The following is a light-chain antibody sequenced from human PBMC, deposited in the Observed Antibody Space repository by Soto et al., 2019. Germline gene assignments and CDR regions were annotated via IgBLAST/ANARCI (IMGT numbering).Light chain of an antibody. CDR1: QSVSSY. CDR3: QPRSNWPTYT. V-gene: IGKV3-11*01. CDR2: DAS. Sequence: EIVLTQSPATLSLSPGERATLSCRASQSVSSYLAWYQQKPGQAPRLLIYDASNRATGIPARFSGSGSGTDFTLTISSLEPEDFAVYYCQPRSNWPTYTFGQETKREIK. J-gene: IGKJ2*01.